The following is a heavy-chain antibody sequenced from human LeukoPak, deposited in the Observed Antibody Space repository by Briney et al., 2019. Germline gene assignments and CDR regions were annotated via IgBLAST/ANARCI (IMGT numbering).Heavy chain of an antibody. CDR2: ISYDGSNK. CDR3: AKERIAVAGMHDY. CDR1: GFTFSSYA. D-gene: IGHD6-19*01. Sequence: GGSLRLSCAASGFTFSSYAMHWVRQAPGKGLEWVAVISYDGSNKYYADSVKGRFTISRDNSKNTLYLQMNSLRAEDTAVYYCAKERIAVAGMHDYWGQGTLVTVSS. J-gene: IGHJ4*02. V-gene: IGHV3-30*04.